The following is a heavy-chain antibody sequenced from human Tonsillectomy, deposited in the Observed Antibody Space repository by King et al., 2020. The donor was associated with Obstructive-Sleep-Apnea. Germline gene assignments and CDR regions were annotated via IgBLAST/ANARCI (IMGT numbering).Heavy chain of an antibody. V-gene: IGHV3-23*04. CDR3: AKPEYYLWGSYRYDYFDY. J-gene: IGHJ4*02. CDR1: GFTFSSYA. D-gene: IGHD3-16*02. CDR2: ISGSVGST. Sequence: VQLVESGGGLVRPGGSLRLSCAASGFTFSSYAMSWVRQAPGKGLEWVSAISGSVGSTYYADSVKGRFTLSRDNSKNTLYLQMNSLRAEDTAVYYCAKPEYYLWGSYRYDYFDYWGQGTLVTVSS.